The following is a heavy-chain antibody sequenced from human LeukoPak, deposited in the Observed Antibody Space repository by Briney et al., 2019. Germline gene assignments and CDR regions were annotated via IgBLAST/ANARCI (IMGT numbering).Heavy chain of an antibody. V-gene: IGHV4-59*08. D-gene: IGHD3-22*01. CDR3: ARLYRDYDKYWMDY. J-gene: IGHJ4*02. Sequence: PSETLSLTCTVSGGSISSYYWSWIRQPPGKGLEWIGYIYYSGSTNYNPSLKSRVTISVDTSKNQFSLKLSSVTAADTAVYYCARLYRDYDKYWMDYWGQGTLVTVSS. CDR2: IYYSGST. CDR1: GGSISSYY.